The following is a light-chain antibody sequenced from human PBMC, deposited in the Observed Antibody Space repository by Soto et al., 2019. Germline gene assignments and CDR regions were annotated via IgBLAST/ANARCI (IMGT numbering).Light chain of an antibody. J-gene: IGKJ1*01. Sequence: EIVLTQSPGTLSLSPGERATLSCRASQSVSSSYLAWYQQKPGQAPRLLIYAASSRATGIPDRFSGSGSGTDFTLTISRLEPEDFAVYYGQQYGSSPLTFGQGTKVEIK. CDR1: QSVSSSY. CDR3: QQYGSSPLT. CDR2: AAS. V-gene: IGKV3-20*01.